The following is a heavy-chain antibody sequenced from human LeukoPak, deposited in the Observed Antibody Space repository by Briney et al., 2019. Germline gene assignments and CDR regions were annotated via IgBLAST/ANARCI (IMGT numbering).Heavy chain of an antibody. CDR2: IRYDGSKS. D-gene: IGHD1-26*01. Sequence: GGSLRLSCAASGFTFNSYGMHWVRQAPGKGLERVAFIRYDGSKSYFADSVKGRFALSRDNSKSTLYLQMSSLRPEDTAVYFCAKDGGSGSYFAFDIWGQGTMVTVSS. CDR1: GFTFNSYG. CDR3: AKDGGSGSYFAFDI. J-gene: IGHJ3*02. V-gene: IGHV3-30*02.